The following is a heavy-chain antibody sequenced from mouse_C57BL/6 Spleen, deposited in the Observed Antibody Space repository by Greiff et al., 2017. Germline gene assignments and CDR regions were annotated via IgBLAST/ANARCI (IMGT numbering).Heavy chain of an antibody. D-gene: IGHD2-3*01. J-gene: IGHJ2*01. CDR1: GYTFTSYW. CDR3: AVIYDGYYFDY. CDR2: IHPNSGST. Sequence: QVQLKQPGAELVKPGASVKLSCKASGYTFTSYWMHWVKQRPGQGLEWIGMIHPNSGSTNYNEKLKSKATLTVDKSSSTAYMQLSSLTSEDSAVYYCAVIYDGYYFDYWGQGTTLTVSS. V-gene: IGHV1-64*01.